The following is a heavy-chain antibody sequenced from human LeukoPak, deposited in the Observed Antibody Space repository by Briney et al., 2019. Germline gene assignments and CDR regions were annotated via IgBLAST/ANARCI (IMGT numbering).Heavy chain of an antibody. D-gene: IGHD2-8*01. Sequence: GGSLRLSCAASGFTFSSYWMSWVRQAPGKGLEWVANIKQDGSEKYYVDSVKGRFTISRDNAKNSLYLQMNRLRAEDTAVYYCARDGPPRHIVLMVYASPYYYYMDVWGKGTTVTVSS. J-gene: IGHJ6*03. CDR1: GFTFSSYW. CDR3: ARDGPPRHIVLMVYASPYYYYMDV. CDR2: IKQDGSEK. V-gene: IGHV3-7*01.